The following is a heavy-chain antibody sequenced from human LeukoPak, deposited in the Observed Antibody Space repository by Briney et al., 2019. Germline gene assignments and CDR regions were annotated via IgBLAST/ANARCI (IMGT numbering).Heavy chain of an antibody. CDR3: ARVGLVRGVPFDY. D-gene: IGHD3-10*01. CDR1: GFTFSSYS. V-gene: IGHV3-21*01. J-gene: IGHJ4*02. CDR2: ISSSSSYI. Sequence: GGSRRLSCAASGFTFSSYSMNWVRQAPGKGLGWVSSISSSSSYIYYADSVKGRFTISRDNAKNSLYLQMNSLRAEDTAVYYCARVGLVRGVPFDYWGQGTLVTVSS.